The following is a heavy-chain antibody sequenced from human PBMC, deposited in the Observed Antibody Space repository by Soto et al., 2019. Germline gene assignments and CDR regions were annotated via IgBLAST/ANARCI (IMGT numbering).Heavy chain of an antibody. Sequence: EVQLVESGGGLVKPGESLRLSCAASGFTFSSYSMNWVRQAPGKGLEWVSTISGDSYYIYYADSVRGRFTISRDNAKNSLFLQMNSLRAEDTAVYYCTRSMGFCSSASCYPHRFAPWGQGTLVTVSS. CDR1: GFTFSSYS. CDR2: ISGDSYYI. D-gene: IGHD2-2*01. J-gene: IGHJ5*02. V-gene: IGHV3-21*01. CDR3: TRSMGFCSSASCYPHRFAP.